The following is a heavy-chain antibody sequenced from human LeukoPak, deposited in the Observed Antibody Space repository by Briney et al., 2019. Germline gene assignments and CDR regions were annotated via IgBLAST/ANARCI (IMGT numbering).Heavy chain of an antibody. CDR2: ISAYNGNT. D-gene: IGHD1-26*01. Sequence: GASVKVSCKASGYTSTSYGISWVRQAPGQGLEWMGWISAYNGNTNYAQKLQGRVTMTTDTSTSTAYMELRSLRSDDTAVYYCARFVDSGSYFWFDPWGQGTLVTVSS. CDR3: ARFVDSGSYFWFDP. CDR1: GYTSTSYG. V-gene: IGHV1-18*01. J-gene: IGHJ5*02.